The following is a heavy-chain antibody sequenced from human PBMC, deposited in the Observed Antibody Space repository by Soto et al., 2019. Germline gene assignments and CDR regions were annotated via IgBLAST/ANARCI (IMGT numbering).Heavy chain of an antibody. CDR3: ASDLSGRADV. CDR1: GFTFSSYW. CDR2: MNEDGGTT. J-gene: IGHJ6*02. Sequence: EVRLVESGGGLVRPGGSLRLSCAASGFTFSSYWMHWVRQAPGKGLVWASRMNEDGGTTDYADSVKGRFTISRDNAKNTLYLQMNSLRVEDTAVYYCASDLSGRADVWGQGTTVTVSS. D-gene: IGHD3-10*01. V-gene: IGHV3-74*02.